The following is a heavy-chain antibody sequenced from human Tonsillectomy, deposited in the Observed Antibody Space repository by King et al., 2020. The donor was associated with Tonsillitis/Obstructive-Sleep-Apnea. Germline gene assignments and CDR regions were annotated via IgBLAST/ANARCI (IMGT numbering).Heavy chain of an antibody. V-gene: IGHV3-7*03. CDR1: GITFSKYW. CDR2: IKTDGSVT. CDR3: TRDRNYYVSGSYYDAFDI. Sequence: VQLVESGGGLVQPGESLTLSCAASGITFSKYWMTWVRQAPGKGLEWVANIKTDGSVTQYVDSVKGRFTISRDNAKNSLYLQMNNLRAEDTGVYYCTRDRNYYVSGSYYDAFDIWGQGTVVTVSS. J-gene: IGHJ3*02. D-gene: IGHD3-10*01.